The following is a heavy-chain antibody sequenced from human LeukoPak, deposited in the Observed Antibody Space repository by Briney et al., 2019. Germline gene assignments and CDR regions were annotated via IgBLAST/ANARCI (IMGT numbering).Heavy chain of an antibody. D-gene: IGHD3-10*01. Sequence: ASVRVSCKASGYTFTRYYMHWVRQAPGQGLEWMGWINPNSGSTNYSPKFQARFTTTRDTSISTAHMELSRLRSDDTAVYSCARAFSGSGSSDYWGQGTLVTVSS. CDR1: GYTFTRYY. CDR3: ARAFSGSGSSDY. V-gene: IGHV1-2*02. CDR2: INPNSGST. J-gene: IGHJ4*02.